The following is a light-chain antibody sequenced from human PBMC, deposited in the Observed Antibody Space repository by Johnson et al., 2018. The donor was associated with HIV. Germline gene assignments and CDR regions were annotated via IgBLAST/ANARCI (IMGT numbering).Light chain of an antibody. V-gene: IGLV1-51*02. CDR3: GTWDSSLSAGEV. Sequence: QSVLSQPPSVSAAPGQKVTISCSGGSSNIGSNYVSWYQQVPGTAPKLLIYENNKRPSGIPDRFSGSKSGTSATLGITGLQTGDEADYYCGTWDSSLSAGEVFGTGTKVTVL. J-gene: IGLJ1*01. CDR2: ENN. CDR1: SSNIGSNY.